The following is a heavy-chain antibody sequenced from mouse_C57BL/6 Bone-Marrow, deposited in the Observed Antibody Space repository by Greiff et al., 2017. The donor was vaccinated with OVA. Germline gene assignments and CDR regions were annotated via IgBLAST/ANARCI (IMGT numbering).Heavy chain of an antibody. CDR2: INPNYGTT. CDR1: GYSFTDYN. Sequence: VQLKQSGPELVKPGASVKISCKASGYSFTDYNMNWVKQSNGKSLEWIGVINPNYGTTSYNQKFQGKDTLTVDQSSSTAYKQLNRLTSEDSAVYNCARSDWDLYAMDYWGQGTSVTVTS. V-gene: IGHV1-39*01. D-gene: IGHD4-1*01. CDR3: ARSDWDLYAMDY. J-gene: IGHJ4*01.